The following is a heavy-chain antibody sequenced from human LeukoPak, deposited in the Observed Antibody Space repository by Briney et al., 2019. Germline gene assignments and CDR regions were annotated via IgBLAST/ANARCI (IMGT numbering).Heavy chain of an antibody. D-gene: IGHD6-25*01. CDR3: ARGGYGGLYYYYYMDV. Sequence: GGSLRLSCAASGFIFSSYSMNWVRQAPGKGLEWVSSISSSSSYIYYADSMKGRFTISRDNAKNSLYMQMNSLRAEDTAVYYCARGGYGGLYYYYYMDVWGKGTTVTVSS. J-gene: IGHJ6*03. CDR1: GFIFSSYS. CDR2: ISSSSSYI. V-gene: IGHV3-21*01.